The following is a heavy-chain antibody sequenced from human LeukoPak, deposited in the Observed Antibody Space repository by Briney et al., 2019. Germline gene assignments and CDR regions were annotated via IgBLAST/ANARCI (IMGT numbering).Heavy chain of an antibody. V-gene: IGHV3-30-3*01. D-gene: IGHD6-19*01. J-gene: IGHJ2*01. CDR3: ARAGGAVALNYWYFDL. CDR2: ISYDGSNK. Sequence: GGSLRLSCAASGFTFSSYAMHWVRQAPGKGLEWVAVISYDGSNKYYADSVKGRFTISRDNSKNTLYLQMNSLRAEDTAVYYCARAGGAVALNYWYFDLWGRGALVTVSS. CDR1: GFTFSSYA.